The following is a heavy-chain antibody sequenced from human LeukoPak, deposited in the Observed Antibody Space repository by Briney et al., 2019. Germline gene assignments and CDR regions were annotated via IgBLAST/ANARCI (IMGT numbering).Heavy chain of an antibody. CDR1: GYTFTSYG. D-gene: IGHD3-22*01. CDR2: ISAYNGNT. CDR3: ARDSKVYYDSSGYHDY. J-gene: IGHJ4*02. V-gene: IGHV1-18*01. Sequence: ASVKASCKASGYTFTSYGISWVRQAPGQGLEWMGWISAYNGNTNYAQKLQGRVTMTTDTSTSTAYMELRSLRSDDTAVYYCARDSKVYYDSSGYHDYWGQGTLVTVSS.